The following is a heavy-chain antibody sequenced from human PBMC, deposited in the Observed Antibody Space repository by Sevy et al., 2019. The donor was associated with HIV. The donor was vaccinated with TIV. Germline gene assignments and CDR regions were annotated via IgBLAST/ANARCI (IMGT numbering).Heavy chain of an antibody. D-gene: IGHD1-7*01. J-gene: IGHJ6*02. V-gene: IGHV1-18*01. CDR1: GYTFTSYG. CDR2: ISAYNGNT. Sequence: ATVKVSCKASGYTFTSYGISWVRQAPGQGLEWMGWISAYNGNTNYAQKLQGRVTMTTDTSTSTAYMELRSLRSDDTAVYHCARDRRLELRRDYYYYGMDVWGQGTTVTVSS. CDR3: ARDRRLELRRDYYYYGMDV.